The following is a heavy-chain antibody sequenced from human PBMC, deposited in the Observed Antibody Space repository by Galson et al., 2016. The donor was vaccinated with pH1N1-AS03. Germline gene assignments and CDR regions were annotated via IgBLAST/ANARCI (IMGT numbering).Heavy chain of an antibody. CDR1: GFTFSTYS. CDR3: TRGSGSGWYGSYYDY. V-gene: IGHV3-30*04. D-gene: IGHD6-19*01. CDR2: ISYDGTKK. J-gene: IGHJ4*02. Sequence: SVRLSCAASGFTFSTYSMHWVRQAPGRGLEWVALISYDGTKKFYADSVKGRFTISRDTSKNTLYLQMNSLRVEDTAVYYCTRGSGSGWYGSYYDYWGQGTLVPVSS.